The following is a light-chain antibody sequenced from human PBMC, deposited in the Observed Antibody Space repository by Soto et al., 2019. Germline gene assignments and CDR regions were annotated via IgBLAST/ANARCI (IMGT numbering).Light chain of an antibody. CDR1: QSVSSN. J-gene: IGKJ5*01. CDR2: GAS. CDR3: QQYNNWPIT. V-gene: IGKV3-15*01. Sequence: EIVMTQSPATLSVSPGERATLSCRASQSVSSNLAWYQQKPGQAPRLLIYGASTRATGIPARFSGSGSGTEFTLTISSLQSEDFAVYYCQQYNNWPITFGQGKPLEI.